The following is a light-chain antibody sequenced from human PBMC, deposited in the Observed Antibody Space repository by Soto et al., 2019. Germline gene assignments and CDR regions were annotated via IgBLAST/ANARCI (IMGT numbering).Light chain of an antibody. CDR3: QQRSNFMYT. J-gene: IGKJ2*01. Sequence: EIVLTHSPATLSLSPGERVTLSCRASQSVSSYLAWYQQQPGQAPRLLIYDASKRATGIPARFSGSGSGTDFTLTISSLEPEDFAVYYCQQRSNFMYTFGQGTKVDIK. CDR1: QSVSSY. V-gene: IGKV3-11*01. CDR2: DAS.